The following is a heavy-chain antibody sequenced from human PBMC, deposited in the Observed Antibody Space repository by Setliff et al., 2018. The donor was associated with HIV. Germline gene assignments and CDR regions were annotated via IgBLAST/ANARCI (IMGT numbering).Heavy chain of an antibody. CDR2: VYYTGST. V-gene: IGHV4-39*07. CDR1: GGSIDSSDYY. D-gene: IGHD5-18*01. Sequence: PSETLSLTCSVSGGSIDSSDYYWGWIRQPPGKGLEWIGTVYYTGSTFYNPSLESRVTISVDTSKNQFSLKLSSVTAADTAVYYCARSPGVDTNMAFDYWGRGTLVTVSS. CDR3: ARSPGVDTNMAFDY. J-gene: IGHJ4*02.